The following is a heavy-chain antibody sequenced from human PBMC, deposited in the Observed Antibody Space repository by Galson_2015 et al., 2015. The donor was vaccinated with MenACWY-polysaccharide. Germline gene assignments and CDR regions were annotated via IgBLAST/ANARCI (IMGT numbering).Heavy chain of an antibody. D-gene: IGHD4/OR15-4a*01. V-gene: IGHV3-30-3*01. CDR1: GFTFSSYA. CDR3: ARRAPMVTSLFYGMDV. J-gene: IGHJ6*02. CDR2: ISYDATNK. Sequence: SLRLSCAASGFTFSSYAIHWVRQAPGTGLEWVAVISYDATNKYYADSVKGRFTISRDNSKNTLYLQMNSLRAEDTAVYFCARRAPMVTSLFYGMDVWGQGTTVTVS.